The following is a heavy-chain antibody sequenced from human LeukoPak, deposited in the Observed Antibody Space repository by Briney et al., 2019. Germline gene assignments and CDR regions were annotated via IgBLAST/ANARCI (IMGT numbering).Heavy chain of an antibody. J-gene: IGHJ5*02. CDR3: ARDNSVEDTAWWFDP. CDR2: IYSGGST. Sequence: GGSLRLSCAASGFTVSSNYMSWVRQAPGKGLEWVSVIYSGGSTYYADSVKGRFTISRDNSKNTLYLQMNSLRSEDTAVYYCARDNSVEDTAWWFDPWGQGTLVTVSS. D-gene: IGHD4-23*01. V-gene: IGHV3-53*05. CDR1: GFTVSSNY.